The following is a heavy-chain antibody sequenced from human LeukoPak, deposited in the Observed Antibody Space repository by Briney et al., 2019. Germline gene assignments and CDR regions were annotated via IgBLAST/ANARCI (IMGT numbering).Heavy chain of an antibody. CDR2: ISSSSSTI. V-gene: IGHV3-48*04. CDR1: GFTFSSYS. Sequence: QPGGSLRLSCAASGFTFSSYSMNWVCQAPGKGLEWVSYISSSSSTIYYADSVKGRFTISRDNAKNSLYLQMNSLRAEDTAVYYCARLYYDILTGQGYAFDIWGQGTMVTVSS. CDR3: ARLYYDILTGQGYAFDI. D-gene: IGHD3-9*01. J-gene: IGHJ3*02.